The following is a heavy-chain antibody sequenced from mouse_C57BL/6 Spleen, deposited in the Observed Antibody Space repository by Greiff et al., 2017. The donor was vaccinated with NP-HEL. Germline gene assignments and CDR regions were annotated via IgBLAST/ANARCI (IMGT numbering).Heavy chain of an antibody. V-gene: IGHV1-54*01. D-gene: IGHD1-1*01. Sequence: QVQLQQSGAELVRPGTSVKVSCKASGYAFTNYLIEWVKQRPGQGLEWIGVINPGSGGTNYNEKFKGKATLTADKSSSTAYMQLSSLTSEDSAVYFCARGRRITTVVASMDYWGQGTSVTVSS. CDR1: GYAFTNYL. J-gene: IGHJ4*01. CDR2: INPGSGGT. CDR3: ARGRRITTVVASMDY.